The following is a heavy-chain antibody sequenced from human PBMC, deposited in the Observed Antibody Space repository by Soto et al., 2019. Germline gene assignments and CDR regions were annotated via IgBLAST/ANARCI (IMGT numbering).Heavy chain of an antibody. D-gene: IGHD5-18*01. J-gene: IGHJ4*02. CDR2: IIPIFATV. CDR1: GGSFSSNP. Sequence: QVQLVQSGSEVKKPRSSVKDSCKASGGSFSSNPISWVRQAPGQGLEWMAGIIPIFATVHYAQKFQGRVTITAYESTSTAYMELTSLRSEATAVYFCARGGRGYSSALRYYFDFWGQGTLVTVS. CDR3: ARGGRGYSSALRYYFDF. V-gene: IGHV1-69*01.